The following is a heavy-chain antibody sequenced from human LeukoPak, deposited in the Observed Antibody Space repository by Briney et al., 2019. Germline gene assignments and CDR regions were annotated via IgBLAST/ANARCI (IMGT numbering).Heavy chain of an antibody. V-gene: IGHV1-2*02. D-gene: IGHD3-10*01. J-gene: IGHJ4*02. CDR2: INPNSGST. CDR1: GYTFTSYY. CDR3: AKAFMVRGVTPQVFDY. Sequence: ASVKVSCKASGYTFTSYYMHWVRQAPGQGLEWMGWINPNSGSTNYAQKFQGRVTMTRDTSISTAYMELSRLRSDDTAVYYCAKAFMVRGVTPQVFDYWGQGTLVTVSS.